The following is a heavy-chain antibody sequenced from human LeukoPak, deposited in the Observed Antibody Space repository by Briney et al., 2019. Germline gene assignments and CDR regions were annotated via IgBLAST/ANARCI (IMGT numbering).Heavy chain of an antibody. CDR1: GFTFSSYS. V-gene: IGHV3-21*04. J-gene: IGHJ4*02. CDR2: ISSSSSYI. Sequence: KSGGSLRLSCAASGFTFSSYSMNWVRQAPGKGLEWVSSISSSSSYIYYADSVKGRFTISRDNSKNTLYLQMNGLRAEDTAVYYCARAVDTAMTRPRYWGQGTLVTVSS. CDR3: ARAVDTAMTRPRY. D-gene: IGHD5-18*01.